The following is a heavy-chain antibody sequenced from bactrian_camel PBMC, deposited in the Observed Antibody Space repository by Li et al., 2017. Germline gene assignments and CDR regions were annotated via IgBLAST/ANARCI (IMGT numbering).Heavy chain of an antibody. J-gene: IGHJ4*01. CDR1: GNTDSSYC. Sequence: HVQLVESGGGSVQAGGPLKLSCVASGNTDSSYCMAWFRQVPGKRREGIAAIYPQGLTTDYADSVKARFTISRDNAKNTLYLQMDSLKPEDTAIYYCAADSGLLYGQGIPAWSEFNYWGQGTQVTVS. CDR3: AADSGLLYGQGIPAWSEFNY. V-gene: IGHV3S1*01. D-gene: IGHD3*01. CDR2: IYPQGLTT.